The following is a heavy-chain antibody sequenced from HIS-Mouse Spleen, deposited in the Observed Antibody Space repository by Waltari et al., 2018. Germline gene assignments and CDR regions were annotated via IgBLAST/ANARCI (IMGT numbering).Heavy chain of an antibody. J-gene: IGHJ4*02. CDR1: GFTFSSYS. Sequence: EVQLVESGGGLVKPGGSLRLSCAASGFTFSSYSMNWVRRAPGKGLEWVSSISSSSSYIYYADSVKGRFTISRDNAKNSLYLQMNSLRAEDTAVYYCARDQYYYDSSGYYYWGQGTLVTVSS. CDR3: ARDQYYYDSSGYYY. CDR2: ISSSSSYI. D-gene: IGHD3-22*01. V-gene: IGHV3-21*01.